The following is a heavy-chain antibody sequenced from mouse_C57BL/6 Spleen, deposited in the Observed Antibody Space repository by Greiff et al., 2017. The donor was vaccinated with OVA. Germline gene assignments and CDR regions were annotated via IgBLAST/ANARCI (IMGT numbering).Heavy chain of an antibody. Sequence: EVQGVESGGDLVKPGGSLKLSCAASGFTFSSYGMSWVRQTPDKRLEWVATISSGGSYTYYPDSVKGRFTISRDNAKNTLYLQMSSLKSEDTAMYYCARRGYDYGYAMDYWGQGTSVTVSS. V-gene: IGHV5-6*01. J-gene: IGHJ4*01. D-gene: IGHD2-4*01. CDR3: ARRGYDYGYAMDY. CDR1: GFTFSSYG. CDR2: ISSGGSYT.